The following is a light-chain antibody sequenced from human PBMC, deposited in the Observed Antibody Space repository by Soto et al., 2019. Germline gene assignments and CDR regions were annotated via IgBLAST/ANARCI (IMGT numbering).Light chain of an antibody. Sequence: QSALTQPASVSGSPGQSITISCTGTSSDVGSYNLVSWYQQHPGEAPKVMIYEVSKRPSGVSYRFSGSKSGNTASLTVSGLQAEDEADYYCCSYVSGGTLVFGGGTKVTVL. CDR1: SSDVGSYNL. CDR2: EVS. CDR3: CSYVSGGTLV. V-gene: IGLV2-23*02. J-gene: IGLJ3*02.